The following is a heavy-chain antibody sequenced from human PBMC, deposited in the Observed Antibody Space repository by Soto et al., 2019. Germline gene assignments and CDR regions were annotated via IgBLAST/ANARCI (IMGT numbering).Heavy chain of an antibody. V-gene: IGHV4-30-2*01. D-gene: IGHD6-13*01. J-gene: IGHJ2*01. CDR2: IYQSGVT. CDR1: GDSYSISTYS. CDR3: VRDRADFSSTYYHYFSV. Sequence: PSETLSLTCNMSGDSYSISTYSWSWIRQPPGKALQWIGFIYQSGVTSYNPSLASRVSISLDRSNNQCSLKLKSVTAADTAVYYCVRDRADFSSTYYHYFSVWGRGTLVTVSS.